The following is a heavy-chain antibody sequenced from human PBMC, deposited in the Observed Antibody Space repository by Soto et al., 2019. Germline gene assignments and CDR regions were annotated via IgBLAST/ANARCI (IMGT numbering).Heavy chain of an antibody. V-gene: IGHV4-31*03. J-gene: IGHJ4*02. CDR3: ARFGYCSGGSCYSSAIDY. Sequence: QVQLQESGPGLVKPSQTLSLTCTVSGGSISSGGYYWSWIRQHPGKGLEWLGYIYYSGSTYYNPSLKSRVTISVDTSKNQFSLKLSSVTAADTAVYYCARFGYCSGGSCYSSAIDYWGQGTLVTVSS. CDR1: GGSISSGGYY. CDR2: IYYSGST. D-gene: IGHD2-15*01.